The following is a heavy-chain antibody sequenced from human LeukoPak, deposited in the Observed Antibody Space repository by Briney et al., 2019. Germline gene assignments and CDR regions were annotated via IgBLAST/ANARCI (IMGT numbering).Heavy chain of an antibody. CDR3: ARAGIYGSGSYSPNWFDP. CDR1: GGSISSGDYY. D-gene: IGHD3-10*01. J-gene: IGHJ5*02. Sequence: PSQTLSLTCTVSGGSISSGDYYWSWIRQPPGEGLEWIGYIYYSGSTYYNPSLKSRVTISVDTSKNQFSLKLSSVTAPDTAVYYCARAGIYGSGSYSPNWFDPWGQGTLVTVSS. CDR2: IYYSGST. V-gene: IGHV4-30-4*08.